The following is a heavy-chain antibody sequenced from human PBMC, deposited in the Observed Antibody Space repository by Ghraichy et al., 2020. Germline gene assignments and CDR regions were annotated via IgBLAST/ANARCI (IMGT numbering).Heavy chain of an antibody. CDR2: ISSSGSTI. J-gene: IGHJ4*02. Sequence: GGSLRLSCAASGFTFSSYEMNWVRQAPGKGLEWVSYISSSGSTIYYADSVKGRFTISRDNAKNSLYLQMNSLRAEDTAVYYCARDQRDYYGSGSDYWGQGTLVTVSS. CDR3: ARDQRDYYGSGSDY. D-gene: IGHD3-10*01. CDR1: GFTFSSYE. V-gene: IGHV3-48*03.